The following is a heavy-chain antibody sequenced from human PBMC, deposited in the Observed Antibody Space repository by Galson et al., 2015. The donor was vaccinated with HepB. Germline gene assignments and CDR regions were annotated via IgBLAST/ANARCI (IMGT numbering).Heavy chain of an antibody. CDR2: LNPNSGGT. CDR1: GYTFTDYY. J-gene: IGHJ5*02. Sequence: SVKVSCKASGYTFTDYYMHWVRQAPGQGLEWMGWLNPNSGGTNYAQKFQGRVTMTRNTSISTAYMELSSLRSEDTAVYYCARHNYDFWSGYFGGTARNWFDPWGQGTLVTVSS. V-gene: IGHV1-2*02. D-gene: IGHD3/OR15-3a*01. CDR3: ARHNYDFWSGYFGGTARNWFDP.